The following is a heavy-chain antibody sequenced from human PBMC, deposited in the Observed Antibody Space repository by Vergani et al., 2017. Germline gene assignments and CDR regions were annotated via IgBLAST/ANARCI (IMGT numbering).Heavy chain of an antibody. CDR2: IWYDGSNK. J-gene: IGHJ2*01. Sequence: QVQLVESGGGVVQPGRSLRLSCAASGFTFSSYGMHWVRQAPGKGLEWVAVIWYDGSNKYYADSVKGRFTISRDNSKNTLYLQMNSLRAEDTAVYYCARDSGVGRPPYWYFDLWGRGTLVTVSS. CDR1: GFTFSSYG. V-gene: IGHV3-33*01. CDR3: ARDSGVGRPPYWYFDL. D-gene: IGHD3-10*01.